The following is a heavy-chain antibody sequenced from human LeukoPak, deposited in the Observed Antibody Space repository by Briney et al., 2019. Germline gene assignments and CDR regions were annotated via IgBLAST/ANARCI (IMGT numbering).Heavy chain of an antibody. CDR3: ARGPRFAIRLIVVVTKGHFDY. D-gene: IGHD3-22*01. CDR2: ISGSGGST. CDR1: GFTFSNYG. J-gene: IGHJ4*02. Sequence: GGSLRLSCAASGFTFSNYGMNWVRQAPGKGLEWVSGISGSGGSTYSADSVKGRFIISRDNSKNMLYLQMNSLRAEDTAVYYCARGPRFAIRLIVVVTKGHFDYWGQGTLVTVSS. V-gene: IGHV3-23*01.